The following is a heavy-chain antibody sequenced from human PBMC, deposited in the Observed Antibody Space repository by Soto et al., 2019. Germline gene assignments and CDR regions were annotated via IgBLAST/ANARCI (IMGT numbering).Heavy chain of an antibody. Sequence: SETLSLTCTVSGGSVSSGGYFWSWIRQPPGKGLEWIGYISYSGSTKYNPSLESRVTISVDTSNKNFSLKLASVTAADTAVYYCAIAPYTSGWPDSWGQGTLVTVSS. CDR3: AIAPYTSGWPDS. CDR1: GGSVSSGGYF. CDR2: ISYSGST. D-gene: IGHD6-19*01. J-gene: IGHJ4*02. V-gene: IGHV4-61*03.